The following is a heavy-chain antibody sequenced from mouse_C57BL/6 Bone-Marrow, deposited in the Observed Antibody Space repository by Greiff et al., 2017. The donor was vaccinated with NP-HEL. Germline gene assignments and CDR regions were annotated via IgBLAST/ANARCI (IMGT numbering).Heavy chain of an antibody. CDR3: ARGGYGNDPDDFDY. CDR1: GYTFTDSY. CDR2: INPYHGGT. V-gene: IGHV1-19*01. D-gene: IGHD2-10*02. J-gene: IGHJ2*01. Sequence: EVQLQQSGPVLVKPGASVKMSCKASGYTFTDSYMNWVKQSHGKSLAWIGVINPYHGGTSYNQKFKGKATLTVDKSSGTAYLEIHSRTSEDSAVYDCARGGYGNDPDDFDYWGQGTTLTVSS.